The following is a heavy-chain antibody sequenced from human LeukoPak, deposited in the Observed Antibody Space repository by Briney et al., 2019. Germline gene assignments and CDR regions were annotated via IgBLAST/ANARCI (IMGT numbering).Heavy chain of an antibody. J-gene: IGHJ3*02. CDR3: ATDPARWLVLNDAFDI. CDR1: GYTFTSYG. V-gene: IGHV1-18*01. Sequence: ASVKVSCKASGYTFTSYGISWVRQAPGQGLEWMGWISAYNGNTNYAQKLQGRVTMTTDTSTSTAYMELRSLRSDDTAVYYCATDPARWLVLNDAFDIWGQGTMVTVSS. D-gene: IGHD6-19*01. CDR2: ISAYNGNT.